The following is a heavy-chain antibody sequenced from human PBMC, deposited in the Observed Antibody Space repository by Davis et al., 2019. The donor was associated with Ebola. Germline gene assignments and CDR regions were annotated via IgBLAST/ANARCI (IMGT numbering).Heavy chain of an antibody. D-gene: IGHD3-9*01. CDR1: GFTFSDYY. CDR2: ISSSGSTI. CDR3: ARESYDILTGYSPD. Sequence: GESLKISRAASGFTFSDYYMSWIRQAPGKGLEWVSYISSSGSTIYYADSVKGRFTISRDNAKNSLYLQMNSLRAEDTAVYYCARESYDILTGYSPDWGQGTLVTVSS. V-gene: IGHV3-11*01. J-gene: IGHJ4*02.